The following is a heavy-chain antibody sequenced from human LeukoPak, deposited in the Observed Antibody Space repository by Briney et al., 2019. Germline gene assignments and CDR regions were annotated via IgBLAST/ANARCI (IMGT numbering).Heavy chain of an antibody. CDR2: ISGGGGDT. V-gene: IGHV3-23*01. Sequence: PGGSLRLSCAASGFTFSTYAMHWVRQAPGKGLEWVSGISGGGGDTYYADSVKGRFTISRDNSKNTLNLRMDSLRAEDTALYYCAKDQNYESSGYYGGFDYWGQGTLVTVSS. D-gene: IGHD3-22*01. J-gene: IGHJ4*02. CDR3: AKDQNYESSGYYGGFDY. CDR1: GFTFSTYA.